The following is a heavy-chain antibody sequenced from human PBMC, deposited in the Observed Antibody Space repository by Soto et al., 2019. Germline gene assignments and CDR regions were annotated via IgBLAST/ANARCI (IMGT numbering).Heavy chain of an antibody. J-gene: IGHJ6*02. Sequence: QVQLVQSGAEVKKPGSSVKVSCKASGGTFSSYAISWVRQAPGQGLEWMGGIIPISGTANYAQKFQGRVTITADKATSTAYMELSSLRSEDTAVYYCARAPKMTTLTLIDDYYYYGMDVWGQGTTVTVSS. D-gene: IGHD4-4*01. CDR1: GGTFSSYA. CDR3: ARAPKMTTLTLIDDYYYYGMDV. CDR2: IIPISGTA. V-gene: IGHV1-69*06.